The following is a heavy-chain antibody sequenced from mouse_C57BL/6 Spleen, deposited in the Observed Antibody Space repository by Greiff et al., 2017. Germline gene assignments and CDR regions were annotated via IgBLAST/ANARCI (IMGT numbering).Heavy chain of an antibody. CDR3: ARDRNYYGSSESFDY. CDR1: GFTFSDYY. Sequence: EVKLMESEGGLVQPGSSMKLSCTASGFTFSDYYMAWVRQVPEKGLEWVANINYDGSSTYYLDSLKSRFIISRDNAKNILYLQMSSLKSEDTATYYCARDRNYYGSSESFDYWGQGTTLTVSS. CDR2: INYDGSST. J-gene: IGHJ2*01. V-gene: IGHV5-16*01. D-gene: IGHD1-1*01.